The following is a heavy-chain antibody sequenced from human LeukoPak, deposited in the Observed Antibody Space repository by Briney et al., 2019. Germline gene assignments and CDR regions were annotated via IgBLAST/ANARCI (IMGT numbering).Heavy chain of an antibody. J-gene: IGHJ4*02. CDR3: VKDRYCPEVTCFGGGFEY. CDR2: ISGRGDSA. Sequence: GGSLRLSCAVSGLNFKFCAMSWVRQAPGKGLEWVSGISGRGDSADYADSVKGRFTISRDNSKNTLYLRLNSLRVEDTATYYCVKDRYCPEVTCFGGGFEYWGQGTLVVVSS. CDR1: GLNFKFCA. D-gene: IGHD2-8*02. V-gene: IGHV3-23*01.